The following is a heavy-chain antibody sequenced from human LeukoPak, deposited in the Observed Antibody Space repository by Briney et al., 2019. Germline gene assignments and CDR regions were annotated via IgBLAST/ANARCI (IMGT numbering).Heavy chain of an antibody. J-gene: IGHJ5*02. CDR2: IYYSGST. D-gene: IGHD4-17*01. CDR1: GGSISSSSYY. Sequence: SSQTLSLTCTVSGGSISSSSYYWGWIRQPPGKGLEWIGSIYYSGSTYYNPSLKSRVTISVDTSKNQFSLKLSSVTAADTAVYYCARGAREVGDYLWFDPWGQGTLVTVSS. CDR3: ARGAREVGDYLWFDP. V-gene: IGHV4-39*07.